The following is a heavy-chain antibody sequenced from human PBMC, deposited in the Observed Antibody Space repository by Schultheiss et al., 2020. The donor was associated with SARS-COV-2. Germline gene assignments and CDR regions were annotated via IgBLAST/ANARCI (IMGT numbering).Heavy chain of an antibody. J-gene: IGHJ4*02. Sequence: SETLSLTCTVSGGSISSSSYYWSWIRQPPGKGLEWLAYIYYSGSPNYNPSLKGRVTISVDTSKNQLSLKLNSVTAADTAVYYCARYSSSSVYFSYWGQGALVTVSS. CDR1: GGSISSSSYY. V-gene: IGHV4-61*01. D-gene: IGHD3-22*01. CDR3: ARYSSSSVYFSY. CDR2: IYYSGSP.